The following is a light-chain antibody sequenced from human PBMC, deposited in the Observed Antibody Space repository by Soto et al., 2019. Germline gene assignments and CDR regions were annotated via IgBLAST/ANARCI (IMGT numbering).Light chain of an antibody. CDR1: QSISRW. J-gene: IGKJ2*01. Sequence: DIQMTQSPSTLSASVGDRVTITCRASQSISRWLAGYQQKPGKAPKLLIYDASSLESGVPSRFSGSGSGTEFTLTISSLQPDDFATYYCQQYNSYPYTFGQGTKLEIK. CDR2: DAS. V-gene: IGKV1-5*01. CDR3: QQYNSYPYT.